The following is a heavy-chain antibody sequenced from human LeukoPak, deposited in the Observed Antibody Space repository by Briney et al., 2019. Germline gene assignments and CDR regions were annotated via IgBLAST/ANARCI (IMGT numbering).Heavy chain of an antibody. Sequence: KPSETLSLTCTVSGGSISSHYWSWIRQPPGKGLEWIGYIYYSGSTNYNPSLKSRVTISVDTSKNQFSLKLSSVTAADTAVYYCARVGYCGGDCYKVYNWFDPWGQGTLVTVSS. CDR1: GGSISSHY. CDR2: IYYSGST. V-gene: IGHV4-59*11. D-gene: IGHD2-21*02. CDR3: ARVGYCGGDCYKVYNWFDP. J-gene: IGHJ5*02.